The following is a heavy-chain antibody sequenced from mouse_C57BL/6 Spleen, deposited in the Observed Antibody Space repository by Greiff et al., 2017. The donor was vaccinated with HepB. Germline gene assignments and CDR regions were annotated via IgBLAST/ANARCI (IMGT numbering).Heavy chain of an antibody. CDR3: ARGVYDGYLYAMDY. V-gene: IGHV1-80*01. CDR1: GYAFSSYW. Sequence: QVQLQQSGAELVKPGASVKISCKASGYAFSSYWMNWVKQRPGKGLEWIGQIYPGDGDTNYNGKFKGKATLTADKSSSTAYMQLSSLTSEDSAVYFCARGVYDGYLYAMDYWGQGTSVTVSS. J-gene: IGHJ4*01. D-gene: IGHD2-3*01. CDR2: IYPGDGDT.